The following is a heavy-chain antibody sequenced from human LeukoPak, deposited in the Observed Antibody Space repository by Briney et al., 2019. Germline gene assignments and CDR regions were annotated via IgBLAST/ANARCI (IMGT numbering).Heavy chain of an antibody. V-gene: IGHV3-23*01. CDR1: GFTFSSYA. CDR3: ARGGFYSNSPLDY. D-gene: IGHD4-11*01. Sequence: GGSLRLSCAASGFTFSSYAMSWVRQAPGKGLEWVSAISGSGGSTNYADSVKGRFTISRDNAKNTLYLQMNSLRADDTAVYYCARGGFYSNSPLDYWGQGTLVTVSS. CDR2: ISGSGGST. J-gene: IGHJ4*02.